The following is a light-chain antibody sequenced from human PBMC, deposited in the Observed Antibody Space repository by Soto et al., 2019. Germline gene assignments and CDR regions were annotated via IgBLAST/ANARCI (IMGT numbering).Light chain of an antibody. Sequence: QSALTQPASVSASPGQSITISCTGTSSDVGGYNYVSWYQQHPGKAPKLMIYEVSNRPSGVSNRFSGSKSGNTASLTISGLQAEDEADYYCSSYTSSNTLVFGTGTKVNV. CDR3: SSYTSSNTLV. CDR1: SSDVGGYNY. J-gene: IGLJ1*01. CDR2: EVS. V-gene: IGLV2-14*01.